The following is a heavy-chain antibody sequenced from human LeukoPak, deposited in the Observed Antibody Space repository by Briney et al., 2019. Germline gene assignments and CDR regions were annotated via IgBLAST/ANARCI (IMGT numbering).Heavy chain of an antibody. Sequence: SSETLSLTCTVSGGSISSGGYYWSWIRQHPGKGLEWIGYIYYSGSTYYNPSLKSRVTISVDTSKNQFSLKLSSVTAADTAVYYCARGFGGYYSFDYWGQGTLVTVSS. V-gene: IGHV4-31*03. J-gene: IGHJ4*02. CDR3: ARGFGGYYSFDY. D-gene: IGHD3-3*01. CDR2: IYYSGST. CDR1: GGSISSGGYY.